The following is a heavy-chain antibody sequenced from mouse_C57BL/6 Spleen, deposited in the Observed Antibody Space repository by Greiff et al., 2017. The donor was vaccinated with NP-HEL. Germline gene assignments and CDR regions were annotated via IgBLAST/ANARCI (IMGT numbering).Heavy chain of an antibody. Sequence: VQLQQPGAELVKPGASVKMSCKASGYTFTSYWITWVKQRPGHGLEWIGDIYPGSGSTNYNEKFKSKATLTVDTSSSTAYMQLSSLTSEDSAVYYCARSVTTYAMDYWGQGTSVTVSS. V-gene: IGHV1-55*01. CDR1: GYTFTSYW. CDR2: IYPGSGST. J-gene: IGHJ4*01. D-gene: IGHD2-3*01. CDR3: ARSVTTYAMDY.